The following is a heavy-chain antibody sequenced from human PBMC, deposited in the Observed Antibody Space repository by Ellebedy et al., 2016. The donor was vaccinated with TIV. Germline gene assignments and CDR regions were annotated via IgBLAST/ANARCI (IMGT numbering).Heavy chain of an antibody. D-gene: IGHD6-19*01. CDR3: ARQDGGPGIVVT. J-gene: IGHJ5*02. CDR2: IHPGDSDI. Sequence: GESLKISXKSSGYKFSSQWIGWVRQKPGKGLEWMGIIHPGDSDIRYSPSFQGQVTISADKSISTVYLQWSSLKASDSAMYYCARQDGGPGIVVTWGQGTLVTVAS. CDR1: GYKFSSQW. V-gene: IGHV5-51*01.